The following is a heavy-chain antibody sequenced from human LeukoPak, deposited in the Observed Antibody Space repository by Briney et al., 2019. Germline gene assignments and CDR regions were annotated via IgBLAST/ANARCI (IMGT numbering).Heavy chain of an antibody. Sequence: GGSLRLSCAASGFSFSSYAMSWVCRAPGKGLEWVSAISGGGSTYYADSVKGRFTISRDNSKNTLYLQMNSLRAEDTAVYYCAKEVVYPYYFDYWGQGTLVTVSS. CDR2: ISGGGST. V-gene: IGHV3-23*01. CDR3: AKEVVYPYYFDY. CDR1: GFSFSSYA. D-gene: IGHD3-16*02. J-gene: IGHJ4*02.